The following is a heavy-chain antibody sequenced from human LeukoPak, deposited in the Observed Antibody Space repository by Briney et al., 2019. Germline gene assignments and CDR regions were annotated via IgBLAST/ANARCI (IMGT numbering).Heavy chain of an antibody. CDR1: GGSISSYY. CDR3: ARHSEVYAPLDY. V-gene: IGHV4-59*08. CDR2: IYYSGST. Sequence: PSETLSLTCTVSGGSISSYYWSWIRQPPGKGLEWISYIYYSGSTNYNPSLKSRVTISVDTSKKQFSLKLSSVTAADTAVYYCARHSEVYAPLDYWGQGTLVTVSS. D-gene: IGHD2-8*01. J-gene: IGHJ4*02.